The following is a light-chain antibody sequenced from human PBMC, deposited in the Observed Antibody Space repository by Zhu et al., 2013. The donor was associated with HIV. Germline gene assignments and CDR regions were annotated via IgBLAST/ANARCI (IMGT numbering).Light chain of an antibody. CDR1: QSISRY. V-gene: IGKV1-39*01. CDR2: AAS. J-gene: IGKJ1*01. CDR3: QQSFNSPT. Sequence: IQMTQSPSSLSASVGDRVTITCRSSQSISRYLNWFQVKAGKAPKLLIHAASTLESGVPSRFSGSASGTDFTLTISNLQPEDFATYYCQQSFNSPTFGQGTKVEI.